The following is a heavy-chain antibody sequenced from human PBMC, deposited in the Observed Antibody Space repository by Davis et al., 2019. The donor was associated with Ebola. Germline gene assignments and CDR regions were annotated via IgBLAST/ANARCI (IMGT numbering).Heavy chain of an antibody. CDR2: IRSNGGST. V-gene: IGHV3-64D*06. CDR3: AKDRHPLANNKIYYFDY. J-gene: IGHJ4*01. Sequence: GESLKISCAASGSGFTFSTYAMHWVRQAPGKGLEYVSGIRSNGGSTNYADSVKGRFTISRDNSKNALYLQMSSLRAEDTAVYYCAKDRHPLANNKIYYFDYWGPGTLVTVSS. CDR1: GSGFTFSTYA. D-gene: IGHD2/OR15-2a*01.